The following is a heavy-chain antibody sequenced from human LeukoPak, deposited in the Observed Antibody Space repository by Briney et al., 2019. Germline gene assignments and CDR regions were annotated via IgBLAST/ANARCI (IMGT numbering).Heavy chain of an antibody. CDR2: ISTLNTYI. CDR1: GFIFSSYW. Sequence: GGSLRLSCAASGFIFSSYWMSWVRQAPGKGLEWVSSISTLNTYIYYADSVKGRFTISRDNAKNSLYLQMNSLRAEDTAVYYCARGGRSSIDNWFDPWGQGTLVTVSS. D-gene: IGHD5/OR15-5a*01. CDR3: ARGGRSSIDNWFDP. J-gene: IGHJ5*02. V-gene: IGHV3-21*01.